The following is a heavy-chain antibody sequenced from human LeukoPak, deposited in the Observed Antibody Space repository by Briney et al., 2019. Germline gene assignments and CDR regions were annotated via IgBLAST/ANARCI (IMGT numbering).Heavy chain of an antibody. CDR3: ARHPSSYDYVWGSAAEPFDY. CDR1: GGSISISSYY. Sequence: SETLSLTCTVSGGSISISSYYWGWIRQPPGKGLEWIGRIYYSGSTYYNPSLKSRVTISVDTYKNQFSLKLSSVTAADTAVYYCARHPSSYDYVWGSAAEPFDYWGQGTLVTVSS. J-gene: IGHJ4*02. CDR2: IYYSGST. D-gene: IGHD3-16*01. V-gene: IGHV4-39*01.